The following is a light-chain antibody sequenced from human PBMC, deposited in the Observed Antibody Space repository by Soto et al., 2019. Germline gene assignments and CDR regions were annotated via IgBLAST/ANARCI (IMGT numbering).Light chain of an antibody. J-gene: IGLJ2*01. CDR3: GTWDSSLSAVV. CDR1: SSNIGNNY. CDR2: DNN. Sequence: QTVLTQPPSVSAAPGQKVTISCSGSSSNIGNNYVYWYQQLPGTAPKLLIYDNNKRPSVIPGRFSGSKSGTSATLGITGLPTGDEADYYCGTWDSSLSAVVFGGGTKLAVL. V-gene: IGLV1-51*01.